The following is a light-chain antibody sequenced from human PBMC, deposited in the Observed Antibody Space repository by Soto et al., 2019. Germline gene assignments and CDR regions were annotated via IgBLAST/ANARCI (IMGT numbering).Light chain of an antibody. J-gene: IGLJ3*02. V-gene: IGLV2-8*01. CDR1: SSDVGGYNY. CDR3: RSYAGSNFWV. Sequence: QSALTQPPSAHGSPGQSVTISCTGTSSDVGGYNYVSWYQQHPGKAPKLMIYEVSKRPSGVPDRFSGSKSGNTASLTVSGLQAEDEADYYCRSYAGSNFWVFGGGTKLTVL. CDR2: EVS.